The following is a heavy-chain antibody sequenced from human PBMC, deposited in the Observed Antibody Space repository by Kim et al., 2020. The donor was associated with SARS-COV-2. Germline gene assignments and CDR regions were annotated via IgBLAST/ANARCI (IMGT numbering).Heavy chain of an antibody. CDR3: ARLSSDYGGGFDY. Sequence: YNPSLKSRVTISVDTSKNQFSLKLSSVTAADTAVYYCARLSSDYGGGFDYWGQGTLVTVSS. J-gene: IGHJ4*02. D-gene: IGHD4-17*01. V-gene: IGHV4-59*08.